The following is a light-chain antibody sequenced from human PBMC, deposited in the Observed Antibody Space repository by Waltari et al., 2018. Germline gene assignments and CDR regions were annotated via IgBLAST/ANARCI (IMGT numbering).Light chain of an antibody. Sequence: YELTQAPSMSVSPGQAARITCSGDALPKQFAHWYQQKPGQAPSLVIYKDRERPPGVPYRFSGSSSGTTVTLTIDGVQPDDEADYYCQSTDFSGTYVVFGGGTKLTVL. V-gene: IGLV3-25*03. CDR2: KDR. J-gene: IGLJ2*01. CDR3: QSTDFSGTYVV. CDR1: ALPKQF.